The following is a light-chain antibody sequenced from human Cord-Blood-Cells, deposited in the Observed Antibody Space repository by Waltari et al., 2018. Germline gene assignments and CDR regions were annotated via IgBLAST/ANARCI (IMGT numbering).Light chain of an antibody. Sequence: SYELTQPPSVSVSLGQMARIPCSGEALPKKYAYWYQQKPGQFPVLVIYKDSERPSGIPERFSGSSSGTIVTLTISGVQAEDEADYYCLSADSSATYAVFGGGTKLTVL. CDR1: ALPKKY. CDR3: LSADSSATYAV. V-gene: IGLV3-16*01. J-gene: IGLJ2*01. CDR2: KDS.